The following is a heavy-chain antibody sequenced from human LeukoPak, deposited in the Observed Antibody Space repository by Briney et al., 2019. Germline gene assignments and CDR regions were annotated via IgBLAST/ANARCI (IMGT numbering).Heavy chain of an antibody. J-gene: IGHJ4*02. V-gene: IGHV1-2*02. CDR2: INPDSGGT. D-gene: IGHD3-22*01. Sequence: ASVKVSCKASGYNFKGFYIHWVRQAPGQGPEWLGWINPDSGGTNYAQKFQGRVTLTRDTSISTAYLDLSRLTSDDTAIYYCARGRHYDDSGYYAAFYFDQWGQGTPVTVSS. CDR3: ARGRHYDDSGYYAAFYFDQ. CDR1: GYNFKGFY.